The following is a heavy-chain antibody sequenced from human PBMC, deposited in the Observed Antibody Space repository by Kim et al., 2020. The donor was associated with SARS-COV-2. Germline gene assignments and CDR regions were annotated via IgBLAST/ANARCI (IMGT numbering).Heavy chain of an antibody. V-gene: IGHV3-53*01. D-gene: IGHD3-9*01. Sequence: GGSTYIEDTVNGRFAISRDDSKNTLYLQMNSLRAEDTAMYFCTRDTLLTYWGQGTLVTVSS. J-gene: IGHJ4*02. CDR2: GGST. CDR3: TRDTLLTY.